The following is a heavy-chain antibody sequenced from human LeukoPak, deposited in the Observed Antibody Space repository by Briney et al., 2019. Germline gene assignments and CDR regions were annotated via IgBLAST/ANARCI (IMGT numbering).Heavy chain of an antibody. J-gene: IGHJ4*02. CDR3: TRGTREPDF. CDR1: GDSVSHYY. D-gene: IGHD5-24*01. Sequence: SETLSLTCTVSGDSVSHYYWNWIRQPPGKALELIGYISNNGDSNYNPSLKSRVTMSLDTPKNQLSLRLTSVTAADTAVYFCTRGTREPDFWGQGTLVTVSS. CDR2: ISNNGDS. V-gene: IGHV4-59*02.